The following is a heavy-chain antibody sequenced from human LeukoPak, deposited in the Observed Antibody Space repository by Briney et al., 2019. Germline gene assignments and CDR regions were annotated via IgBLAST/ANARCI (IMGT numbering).Heavy chain of an antibody. J-gene: IGHJ6*03. CDR1: GYSFTGYD. CDR3: ASPAGRPSNYYSMDV. V-gene: IGHV1-8*01. D-gene: IGHD1-26*01. CDR2: MNPNNGNT. Sequence: ASVKVSCKASGYSFTGYDINWVRQATGQGLEWMGWMNPNNGNTGYAQRFQGRVTMTRDTATSTAYMELSSLKFEDTAVYYCASPAGRPSNYYSMDVWGKGTTVAVSS.